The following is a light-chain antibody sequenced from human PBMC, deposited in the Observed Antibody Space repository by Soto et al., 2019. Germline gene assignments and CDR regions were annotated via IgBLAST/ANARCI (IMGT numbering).Light chain of an antibody. J-gene: IGKJ2*01. CDR3: QQYVASPYT. V-gene: IGKV3-20*01. CDR2: GAS. CDR1: QSVSSSY. Sequence: EVVLTQSPGTLSLSQGERATLSCRASQSVSSSYLAWYQQKPGQAPRLLIYGASSRATGIPDRFSASGSGTDFTLTISSLEPEDFAVYYCQQYVASPYTFGQGTKVDIK.